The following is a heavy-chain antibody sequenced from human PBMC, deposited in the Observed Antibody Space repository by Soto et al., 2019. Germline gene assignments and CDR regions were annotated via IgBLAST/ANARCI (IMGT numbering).Heavy chain of an antibody. CDR2: ISYDGGGK. CDR3: AGDVMDWYESSGFVY. Sequence: QVQLVESGGGVVQPGRSLRLSCEASGFTFSRYAVHWVRQAPGKGLEWVAVISYDGGGKYYGDSVKGRFSVSRDNYKNTLYLQMNSPRVEDTAVYYCAGDVMDWYESSGFVYWGQGTLVSVSS. CDR1: GFTFSRYA. D-gene: IGHD3-22*01. V-gene: IGHV3-30*04. J-gene: IGHJ4*02.